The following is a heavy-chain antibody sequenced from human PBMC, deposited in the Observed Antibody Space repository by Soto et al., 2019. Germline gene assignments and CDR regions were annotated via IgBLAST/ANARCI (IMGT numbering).Heavy chain of an antibody. CDR2: ISAYNGNT. D-gene: IGHD3-22*01. J-gene: IGHJ4*02. V-gene: IGHV1-18*01. CDR1: GYTFTSYG. CDR3: ARSVRKTYDSDY. Sequence: ASVTVSCKASGYTFTSYGISWVRQAPGQGLEWMGWISAYNGNTNYAQKLQGRVTMTTDTSTSTAYMELRSLRSDDTAVYYCARSVRKTYDSDYWGQGTLVTVSS.